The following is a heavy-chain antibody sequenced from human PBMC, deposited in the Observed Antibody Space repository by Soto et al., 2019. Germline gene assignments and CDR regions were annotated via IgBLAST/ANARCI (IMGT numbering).Heavy chain of an antibody. J-gene: IGHJ4*02. V-gene: IGHV4-39*01. CDR2: IYYSGTT. Sequence: SETLSLTCTVSGGSIKVGGYYWGWIRQPPGKGLEWLATIYYSGTTYYNPSLKSRLTISLETSRNLFSLDLTSVTAADTAFYYCARLAYSDYRTWGKGTLVTVSS. CDR3: ARLAYSDYRT. D-gene: IGHD5-12*01. CDR1: GGSIKVGGYY.